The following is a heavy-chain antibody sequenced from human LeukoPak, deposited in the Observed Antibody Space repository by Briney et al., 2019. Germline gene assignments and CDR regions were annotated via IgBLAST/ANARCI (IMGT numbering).Heavy chain of an antibody. Sequence: ASVTVSCKVSGYTLTELSMHWVRQAPGKGLEWMGGFDPEDGETIYAQKFQGRVTMTEDTSTDTAYMELSSLRSEDTAVYYCATFISYGDYVYFDYWGQGTLVTVSS. J-gene: IGHJ4*02. V-gene: IGHV1-24*01. CDR1: GYTLTELS. CDR3: ATFISYGDYVYFDY. CDR2: FDPEDGET. D-gene: IGHD4-17*01.